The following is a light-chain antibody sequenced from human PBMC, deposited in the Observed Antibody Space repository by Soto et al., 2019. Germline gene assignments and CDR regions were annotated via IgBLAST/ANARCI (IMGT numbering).Light chain of an antibody. J-gene: IGKJ4*01. V-gene: IGKV3-15*01. CDR2: DAS. CDR1: QSVNSN. CDR3: QQYNFWPPLT. Sequence: EIVMTQSPATLSVSPGXRATLSCRASQSVNSNLAWYRQKPGQAPRLLISDASTRATGVPARFSGSGSGTEFTLTISSLQSEDSGIYYCQQYNFWPPLTFGGGTKVEIK.